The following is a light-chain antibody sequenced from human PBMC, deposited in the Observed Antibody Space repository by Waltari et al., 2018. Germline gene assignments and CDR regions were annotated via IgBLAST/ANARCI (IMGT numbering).Light chain of an antibody. CDR3: QQYYSTPGT. CDR2: WAS. V-gene: IGKV4-1*01. Sequence: DIVMTQSPDSLAVSLGERATINCKSSQSVLYSSNNKNYLAWYQQKPGQPPKLLIYWASTRESGVPDRFGGSGSGTDFTLTISSLQAEDVAVYYCQQYYSTPGTFGQGP. J-gene: IGKJ1*01. CDR1: QSVLYSSNNKNY.